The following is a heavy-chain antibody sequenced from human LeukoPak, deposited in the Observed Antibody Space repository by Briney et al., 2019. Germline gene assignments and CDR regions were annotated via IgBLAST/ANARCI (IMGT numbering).Heavy chain of an antibody. CDR2: ISDNGRTK. CDR1: GLTFSDYH. D-gene: IGHD3-3*01. CDR3: ATVHFGYFTF. V-gene: IGHV3-11*01. Sequence: GGSPRLSCAASGLTFSDYHMSWIRQAPGKGLEWVSHISDNGRTKYYANSVQGRFTVSRDNAKNSLYLQMNSLRADDTAVYYCATVHFGYFTFWGQGTLVPVSS. J-gene: IGHJ4*02.